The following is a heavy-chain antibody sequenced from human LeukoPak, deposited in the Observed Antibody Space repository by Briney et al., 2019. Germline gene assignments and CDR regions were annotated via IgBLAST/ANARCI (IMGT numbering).Heavy chain of an antibody. CDR1: GGSISSYY. J-gene: IGHJ5*02. D-gene: IGHD3-10*01. Sequence: SETLSLTCTVSGGSISSYYWSWIRQPPGKGLEWIGYIYYSGSTNYNPSLTSRVTISVDTSKNQFSLKLSSVTAADTAVYYCARGGSGSYYNGRWFDPWGQGTLVTVSS. CDR3: ARGGSGSYYNGRWFDP. CDR2: IYYSGST. V-gene: IGHV4-59*01.